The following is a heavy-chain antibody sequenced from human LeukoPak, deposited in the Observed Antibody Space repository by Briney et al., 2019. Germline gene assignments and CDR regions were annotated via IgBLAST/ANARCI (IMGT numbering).Heavy chain of an antibody. CDR3: ARDCDRSGYYCY. CDR2: ISAYNGNT. D-gene: IGHD3-22*01. CDR1: GYTFTGYG. J-gene: IGHJ4*02. V-gene: IGHV1-18*01. Sequence: ASVKVSCKASGYTFTGYGISWVRQAPGQGLEWMAGISAYNGNTNYSQKLQGRGTMTTDTSTGTVYMELRSLRSDDTAVYYCARDCDRSGYYCYWGQGTLVTVSS.